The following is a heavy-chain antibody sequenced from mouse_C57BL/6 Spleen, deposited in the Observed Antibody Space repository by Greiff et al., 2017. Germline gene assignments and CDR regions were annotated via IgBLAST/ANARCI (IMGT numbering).Heavy chain of an antibody. D-gene: IGHD2-3*01. Sequence: DVHLVESGEGLVKPGGSLKLSCAASGFTFSSYAMSWVRQTPEKRLEWVAYISSGGDYIYYADTVKGRFTISRDNARNTLYLQMSSLKSEDTAMYYCTRVRREDGPFYWYFDVWGTGTTVTVSS. J-gene: IGHJ1*03. CDR2: ISSGGDYI. CDR3: TRVRREDGPFYWYFDV. CDR1: GFTFSSYA. V-gene: IGHV5-9-1*02.